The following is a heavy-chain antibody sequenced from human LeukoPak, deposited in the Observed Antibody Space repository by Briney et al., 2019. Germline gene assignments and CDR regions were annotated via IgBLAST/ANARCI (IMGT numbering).Heavy chain of an antibody. CDR2: ITSDGSKK. CDR1: GFTFRSYG. Sequence: GRPLRLSCAASGFTFRSYGMHGVRRAPGRGREWGAAITSDGSKKYSADSVKGRITISRDNPKKTLYLQMNSLRAEDTAVYYCAKGDFDCYCFDYWGQGTLVTVSS. D-gene: IGHD3-9*01. J-gene: IGHJ4*02. CDR3: AKGDFDCYCFDY. V-gene: IGHV3-30*18.